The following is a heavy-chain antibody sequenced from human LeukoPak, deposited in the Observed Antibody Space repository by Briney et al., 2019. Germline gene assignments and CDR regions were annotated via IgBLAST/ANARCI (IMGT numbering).Heavy chain of an antibody. CDR3: ARVESYYDSSGYYQGGGFDH. CDR1: GYTFTGYY. CDR2: IDPNTGGT. V-gene: IGHV1-2*02. D-gene: IGHD3-22*01. Sequence: GASVKVSCKASGYTFTGYYIHWVRQAPGQGLDWMGWIDPNTGGTDCAQKFQGRVTMTRDTSITTAYMELSRLTSDDMAFYYCARVESYYDSSGYYQGGGFDHWGQGTLVTVSS. J-gene: IGHJ4*02.